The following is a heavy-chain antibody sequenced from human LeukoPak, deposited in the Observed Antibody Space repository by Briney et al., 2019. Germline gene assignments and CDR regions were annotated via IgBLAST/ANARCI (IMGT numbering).Heavy chain of an antibody. J-gene: IGHJ4*02. CDR3: ATWEWELRLFDY. V-gene: IGHV1-24*01. CDR2: FDPEDGET. CDR1: GYTLTELS. D-gene: IGHD1-26*01. Sequence: AAVKVSCKVSGYTLTELSMHWVRQAPGKGLEWMGGFDPEDGETIYAQKFQGRVTMTEDTSTDTAYMELSSLRSEDTAVYYCATWEWELRLFDYWGQGTLVTVSS.